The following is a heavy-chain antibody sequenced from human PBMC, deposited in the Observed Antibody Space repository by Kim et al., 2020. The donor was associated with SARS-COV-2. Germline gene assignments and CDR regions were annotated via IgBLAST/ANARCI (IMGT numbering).Heavy chain of an antibody. J-gene: IGHJ4*02. CDR3: ARVARYCSGGSCPADFDY. V-gene: IGHV1-69*01. Sequence: QGRVTITADESTSTAYMELSSMRSEDTAVYYCARVARYCSGGSCPADFDYWGQGTLVTVSS. D-gene: IGHD2-15*01.